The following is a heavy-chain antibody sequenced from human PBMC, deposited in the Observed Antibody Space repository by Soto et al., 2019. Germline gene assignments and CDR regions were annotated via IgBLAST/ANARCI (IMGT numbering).Heavy chain of an antibody. CDR3: ARGGVGAADSRLQLNSWYFED. D-gene: IGHD6-25*01. CDR2: INHSGST. V-gene: IGHV4-34*01. CDR1: GGSFSGYY. Sequence: PSETLSLTCAVYGGSFSGYYWSWIRQPPGKGLEWIGEINHSGSTNYNPSLKIRVTISVDTSKNQFSLKLSSVTAATTAVYYCARGGVGAADSRLQLNSWYFEDWGQGALVTVTS. J-gene: IGHJ4*02.